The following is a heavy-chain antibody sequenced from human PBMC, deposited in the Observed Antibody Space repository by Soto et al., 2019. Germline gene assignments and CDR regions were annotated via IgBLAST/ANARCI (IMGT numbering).Heavy chain of an antibody. Sequence: GGSLRLSCAASGFTFSNYGMHWVRQAPGKGLEWAAVISYDGSNKYYADSVKGRFTISRDNSKNTLYLQMNSLRAEDTALYYCASHCSTTTYYSSSGYVSIWGQGTPVTVS. V-gene: IGHV3-30*03. J-gene: IGHJ4*02. CDR1: GFTFSNYG. D-gene: IGHD3-22*01. CDR3: ASHCSTTTYYSSSGYVSI. CDR2: ISYDGSNK.